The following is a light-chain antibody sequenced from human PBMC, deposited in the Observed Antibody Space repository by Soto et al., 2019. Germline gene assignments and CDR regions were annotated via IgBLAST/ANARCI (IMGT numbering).Light chain of an antibody. CDR2: GAS. CDR3: QQYNNWPRT. Sequence: EILMTQSPATLSVSPGERATLSCRASQSVSSDLAWYQQKPGQAPRLLIYGASARATGVPARFSGSGSGTEFTLPISSLQSEDFAVYYCQQYNNWPRTFGQGTKVEIK. J-gene: IGKJ1*01. CDR1: QSVSSD. V-gene: IGKV3-15*01.